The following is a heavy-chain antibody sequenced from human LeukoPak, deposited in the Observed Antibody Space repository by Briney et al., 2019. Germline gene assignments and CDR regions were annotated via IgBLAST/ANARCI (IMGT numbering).Heavy chain of an antibody. Sequence: PGGSLRLSCAASGFTFGSYWMHWVRQAPGKGLVWVSRINGDGSSTSYADSVKGRFTISRDNAKNTLYLQMNSLRADDTAVYYCARVNGGYESIGMDYWGQGTLVTVSS. CDR1: GFTFGSYW. J-gene: IGHJ4*02. V-gene: IGHV3-74*01. CDR2: INGDGSST. CDR3: ARVNGGYESIGMDY. D-gene: IGHD5-12*01.